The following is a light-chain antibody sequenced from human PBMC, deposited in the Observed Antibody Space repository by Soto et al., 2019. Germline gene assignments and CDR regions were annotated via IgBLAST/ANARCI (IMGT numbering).Light chain of an antibody. CDR1: QDIRNE. CDR2: AAS. Sequence: TQSSSSLSASVGYRVAMTCRASQDIRNELSWYQQKPGKAPKFLIFAASNLQSGVPSRFSGSGSGTEFTLTISSLQPDDFATYYCQHYNSYSEAFGQGTKVDIK. CDR3: QHYNSYSEA. J-gene: IGKJ1*01. V-gene: IGKV1-17*01.